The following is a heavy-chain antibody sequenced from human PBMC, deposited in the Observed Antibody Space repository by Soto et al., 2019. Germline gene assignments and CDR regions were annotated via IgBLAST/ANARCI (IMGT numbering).Heavy chain of an antibody. D-gene: IGHD2-2*01. CDR3: ARGQEPAAAFDC. Sequence: SATLSLTCTVSGGSISSYYWSWIRQPPGKGLEWIGYIYYSGSTNYNPSPKSRVTISVDTSKNQFSLKLSSVTAADTAVYYCARGQEPAAAFDCWGQGTLVTVSS. CDR1: GGSISSYY. J-gene: IGHJ4*02. V-gene: IGHV4-59*01. CDR2: IYYSGST.